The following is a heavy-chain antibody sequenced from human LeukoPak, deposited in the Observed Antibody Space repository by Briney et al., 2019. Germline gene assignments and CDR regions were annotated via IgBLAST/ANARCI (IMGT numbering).Heavy chain of an antibody. J-gene: IGHJ4*02. V-gene: IGHV3-74*01. Sequence: GGSLRLSCAASGFTFSSNWLHWVSQAPGAGLVWVSQINPDGTIATYADSVKGRFTISRDNSKNTLYLQINSLKAEDTAVYYCARGCSATRCPADSWGQGSLVTVSS. CDR1: GFTFSSNW. CDR2: INPDGTIA. CDR3: ARGCSATRCPADS. D-gene: IGHD2-15*01.